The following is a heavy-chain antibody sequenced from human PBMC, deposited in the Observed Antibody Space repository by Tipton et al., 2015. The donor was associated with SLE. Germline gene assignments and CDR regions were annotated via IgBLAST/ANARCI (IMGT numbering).Heavy chain of an antibody. CDR1: GLSIIAYT. D-gene: IGHD2/OR15-2a*01. V-gene: IGHV3-23*01. Sequence: SLRLSCAASGLSIIAYTMNWVRQAPGKGLEWVSGITGSGDSTYYADSVKGRFTLSRDNSRNTVYLQMNSLRAEDTAVYYCAKYEGFYGHDAFDVWGQGTMVTVSS. CDR2: ITGSGDST. CDR3: AKYEGFYGHDAFDV. J-gene: IGHJ3*01.